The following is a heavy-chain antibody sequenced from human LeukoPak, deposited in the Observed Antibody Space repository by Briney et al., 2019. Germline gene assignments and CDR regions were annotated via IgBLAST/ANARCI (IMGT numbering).Heavy chain of an antibody. J-gene: IGHJ4*02. V-gene: IGHV4-34*01. CDR1: GGSFSGYY. CDR3: ARGSPPPYYFDY. Sequence: PSETLSLTCAVYGGSFSGYYWSWIRQPPGKGLEWIGEINHSGSTNYNPSLKSRVTISVDTSKNQFSLKLSSVTAADTAVYYCARGSPPPYYFDYWGQGTLVTVSS. CDR2: INHSGST.